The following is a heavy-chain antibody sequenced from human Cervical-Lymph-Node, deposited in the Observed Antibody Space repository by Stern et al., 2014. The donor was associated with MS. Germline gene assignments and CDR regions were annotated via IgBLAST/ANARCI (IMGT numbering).Heavy chain of an antibody. V-gene: IGHV3-30*03. J-gene: IGHJ4*02. Sequence: VQLEESGGGVVQSGRSLRLSCAASGFTFSSYGMHWVRQAPGKWLEWVAVISYHGGNKYYADSVKGRFTISRDNSKNTLLLQMNSLSAEDTAVYYCARDPTDYGYENEGGYFDSWGQGTLVTVSS. CDR3: ARDPTDYGYENEGGYFDS. CDR2: ISYHGGNK. D-gene: IGHD5-12*01. CDR1: GFTFSSYG.